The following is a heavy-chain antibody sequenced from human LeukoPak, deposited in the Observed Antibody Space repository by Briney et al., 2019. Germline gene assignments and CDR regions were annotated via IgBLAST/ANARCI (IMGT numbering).Heavy chain of an antibody. J-gene: IGHJ3*02. V-gene: IGHV3-23*01. CDR1: GFTFSSYG. CDR2: ISGSGGST. D-gene: IGHD3-22*01. Sequence: AGGSLRLSCAASGFTFSSYGMSWVRQAPGKGLEWVSAISGSGGSTYYADSVKGRFTISRDNSKNTLYLQMNSLRAEDTAVYYCARDRLPKYYYDGVFDAFDIWGHGTMVTVSS. CDR3: ARDRLPKYYYDGVFDAFDI.